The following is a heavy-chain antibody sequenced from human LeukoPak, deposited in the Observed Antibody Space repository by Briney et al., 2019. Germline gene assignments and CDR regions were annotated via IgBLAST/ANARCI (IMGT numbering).Heavy chain of an antibody. V-gene: IGHV1-69*13. CDR2: IIPIFGTA. CDR3: ARDHSSGLYYFDY. J-gene: IGHJ4*02. D-gene: IGHD6-19*01. CDR1: GGTFSSYA. Sequence: SVKVSCTASGGTFSSYAISWVRQAPGQGLEWMGGIIPIFGTANYAQKFQGRVTITADESTSTAYMELSSLRSEDTAVYYCARDHSSGLYYFDYWGQGTLSPSPQ.